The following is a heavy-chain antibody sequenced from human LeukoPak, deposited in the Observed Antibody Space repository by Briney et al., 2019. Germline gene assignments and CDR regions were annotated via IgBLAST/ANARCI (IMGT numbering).Heavy chain of an antibody. CDR1: GGSISSYY. Sequence: SETLSLTCTVSGGSISSYYWSWIRQPPGKGLEWIGYIYYSGSTNYNPSLKSRVTISVDTSKNQFSLKLSSVTAADTAVYYCARVGYYYDSSGYYYVDPWGQGTLVTVSS. V-gene: IGHV4-59*01. D-gene: IGHD3-22*01. CDR2: IYYSGST. CDR3: ARVGYYYDSSGYYYVDP. J-gene: IGHJ5*02.